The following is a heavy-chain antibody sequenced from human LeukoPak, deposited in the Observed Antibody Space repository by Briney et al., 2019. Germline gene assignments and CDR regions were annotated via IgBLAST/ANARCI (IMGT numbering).Heavy chain of an antibody. CDR3: AKSRWELPGSLDY. V-gene: IGHV3-23*01. CDR1: GFTFSSYA. Sequence: GGSLRLSCAASGFTFSSYAMSWVRQAPGKGLEWVSAICGSGGSTYYADSVKGRFTISRDNSKNTLYLQMNSLRAEDTAVYYCAKSRWELPGSLDYWGQGTLVTVSS. D-gene: IGHD1-26*01. J-gene: IGHJ4*02. CDR2: ICGSGGST.